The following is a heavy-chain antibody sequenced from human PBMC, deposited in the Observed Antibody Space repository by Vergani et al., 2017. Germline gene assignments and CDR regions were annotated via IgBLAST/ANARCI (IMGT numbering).Heavy chain of an antibody. D-gene: IGHD2-2*02. CDR2: IKTKTDAETT. V-gene: IGHV3-15*01. CDR3: YTDYHDY. CDR1: GFTFKNTW. J-gene: IGHJ4*02. Sequence: VQLVESGGGLVKPGGSLRLSCAGSGFTFKNTWMNWVRQAPGEGLEWIGRIKTKTDAETTDYAAPLKGRFTISRDDSKDSAFLLVNNLKTEDTAVYFCYTDYHDYWGQGTLVTVSS.